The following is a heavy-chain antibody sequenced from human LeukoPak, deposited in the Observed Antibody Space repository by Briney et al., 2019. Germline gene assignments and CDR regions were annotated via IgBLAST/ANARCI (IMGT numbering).Heavy chain of an antibody. CDR2: VIGDGTVT. D-gene: IGHD2-21*02. Sequence: GGSLRLSCAASGFTFSSYWMHWVRQAPGKGLAWVSRVIGDGTVTIYADSVKGRFTVSRDNAKNTLYLQMNSLRAEDTAVYFCTRAVVVTASDSWGQGALVTVSS. CDR3: TRAVVVTASDS. V-gene: IGHV3-74*01. J-gene: IGHJ4*02. CDR1: GFTFSSYW.